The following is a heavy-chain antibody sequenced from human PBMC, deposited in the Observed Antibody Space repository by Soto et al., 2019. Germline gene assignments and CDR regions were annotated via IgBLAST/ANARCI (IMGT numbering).Heavy chain of an antibody. Sequence: PSETLSLTCTVSGGSISSYYWSWIRQPPGKGLEWIGYIYYSGSTNYNPSLKSRVTISVDTSKNQFSLKLSSVTAADTDVYYCARAQGKGSGSYTPNYYYYGMDVWGQGTTVTVSS. D-gene: IGHD3-10*01. J-gene: IGHJ6*02. CDR2: IYYSGST. CDR1: GGSISSYY. V-gene: IGHV4-59*12. CDR3: ARAQGKGSGSYTPNYYYYGMDV.